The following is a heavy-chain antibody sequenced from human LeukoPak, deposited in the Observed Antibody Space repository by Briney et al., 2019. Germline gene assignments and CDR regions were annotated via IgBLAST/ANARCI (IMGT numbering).Heavy chain of an antibody. CDR3: VTSFDYSDFY. CDR1: GYTFTNFY. Sequence: VXCKAAGYTFTNFYIHWVRQAPGQGLEWMGRINPNTGGTNLAQKFQDRVTVTRDTSISTAYLELSSLTSGDTAVYHCVTSFDYSDFYWGQGTLVTVS. V-gene: IGHV1-2*06. CDR2: INPNTGGT. D-gene: IGHD4-11*01. J-gene: IGHJ4*02.